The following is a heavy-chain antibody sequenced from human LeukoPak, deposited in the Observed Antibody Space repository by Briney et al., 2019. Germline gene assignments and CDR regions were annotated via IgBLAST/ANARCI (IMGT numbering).Heavy chain of an antibody. CDR2: VSHSGTDT. V-gene: IGHV3-23*01. D-gene: IGHD5-24*01. CDR1: GLNFKTHA. CDR3: AKAIGGRRLQPYL. J-gene: IGHJ5*02. Sequence: GGSLRLSXEVSGLNFKTHAMNWVRQAPGKGLEWVSAVSHSGTDTYYADSVKGRFTIPRDNSKNTLYLQMSSLRAEDTALYYCAKAIGGRRLQPYLWGQGTLVTVSS.